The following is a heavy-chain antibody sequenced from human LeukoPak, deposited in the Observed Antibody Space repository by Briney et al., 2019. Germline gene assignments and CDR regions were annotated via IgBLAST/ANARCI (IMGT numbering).Heavy chain of an antibody. CDR1: GDSIGSGNYY. D-gene: IGHD3-9*01. CDR2: IYSSGTT. J-gene: IGHJ4*02. V-gene: IGHV4-61*02. Sequence: SQTLSLTCAVSGDSIGSGNYYWSWIRQPAGKGLEWIGRIYSSGTTTYNPSLKSRVSISADTSKNQYSLKLTSVTVADTAVYFCARESDLSHYDRTDYWGRGTLVTVSS. CDR3: ARESDLSHYDRTDY.